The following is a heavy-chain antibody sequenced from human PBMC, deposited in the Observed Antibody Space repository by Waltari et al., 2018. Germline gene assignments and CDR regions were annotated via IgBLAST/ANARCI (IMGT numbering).Heavy chain of an antibody. D-gene: IGHD1-26*01. CDR3: AREELRAAFDY. CDR2: IYYSGST. Sequence: QLQLQESGPGLVKPSETLSLTCTVSGGSISSSSYYWGWIRQPPGKGLEWIGSIYYSGSTYYNPSLKSRVTISVDTSKNQFSLKLSSVTAADTAVYYCAREELRAAFDYWGQGTLDTVSS. J-gene: IGHJ4*02. V-gene: IGHV4-39*07. CDR1: GGSISSSSYY.